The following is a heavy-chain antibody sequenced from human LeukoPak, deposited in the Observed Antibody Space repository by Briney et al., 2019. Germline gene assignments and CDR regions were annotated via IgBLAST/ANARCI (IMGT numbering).Heavy chain of an antibody. J-gene: IGHJ4*02. D-gene: IGHD2-2*01. CDR3: ARDVIPAAIAGYYFDH. Sequence: PGGSLRLSCAASGFTFSSYSMNWVRQAPGKGLEWVSYISSSSSTIYYADSVKGRFTISRDNAKNSLYLQMNSLRAEDTAVYYCARDVIPAAIAGYYFDHWGQGTLVTVSS. CDR1: GFTFSSYS. V-gene: IGHV3-48*01. CDR2: ISSSSSTI.